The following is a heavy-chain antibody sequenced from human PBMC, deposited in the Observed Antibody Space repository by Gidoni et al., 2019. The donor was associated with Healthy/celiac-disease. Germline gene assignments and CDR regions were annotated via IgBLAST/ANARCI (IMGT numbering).Heavy chain of an antibody. CDR1: GGTFSSYA. D-gene: IGHD3-22*01. Sequence: QVQLVQSGAEVKNPGSSVKVSCKASGGTFSSYAISWVRQAPGQGLEWMGRIIPILGIANYAQKFQGRVTITADKSTSTAYMELSSLRSEDTAVYYCARDAHGDYYDSSGYPDYWGQGTLVTVSS. V-gene: IGHV1-69*09. J-gene: IGHJ4*02. CDR3: ARDAHGDYYDSSGYPDY. CDR2: IIPILGIA.